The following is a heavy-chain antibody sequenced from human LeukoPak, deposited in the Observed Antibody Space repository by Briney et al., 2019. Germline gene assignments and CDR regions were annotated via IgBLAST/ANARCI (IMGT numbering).Heavy chain of an antibody. D-gene: IGHD3-10*01. CDR2: ISGSSTYI. CDR1: GFTFSCYS. Sequence: GGSLRLSCAASGFTFSCYSMNWVRQAPGKGLEWVSSISGSSTYIYYADAVTGRFTISRDNAEKSLSLQMNSLRAEDTAVYYCAAGGFGESYWGQGTLVTVSS. J-gene: IGHJ4*02. CDR3: AAGGFGESY. V-gene: IGHV3-21*01.